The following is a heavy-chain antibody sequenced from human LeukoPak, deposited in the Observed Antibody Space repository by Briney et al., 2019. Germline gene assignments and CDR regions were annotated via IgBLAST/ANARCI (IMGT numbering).Heavy chain of an antibody. V-gene: IGHV3-15*01. J-gene: IGHJ4*02. CDR1: GFTFSNAW. CDR2: IKSKTDGGSR. D-gene: IGHD2-15*01. CDR3: TLVGCSGGSCFSGHY. Sequence: GGSLRLSCAAPGFTFSNAWMSWVRQAPRKGLEWVGRIKSKTDGGSRDYAAPVKGRFIISRDDSKNTLFLEMNSLKTEDTAVYYCTLVGCSGGSCFSGHYWGQGTLVTVSS.